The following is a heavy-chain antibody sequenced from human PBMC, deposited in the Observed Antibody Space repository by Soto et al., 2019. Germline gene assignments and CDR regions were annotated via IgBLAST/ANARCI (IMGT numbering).Heavy chain of an antibody. CDR2: IKSQAGGGTI. D-gene: IGHD3-9*01. CDR1: GSTFIYAW. J-gene: IGHJ4*02. CDR3: THVFSVAHPYSYF. Sequence: EVQLLESGGGLVKPGGSLRLSCAASGSTFIYAWMDWVRQAPGKRLEWVGRIKSQAGGGTIDYAAPVKGRFTISRDDSKNTVYLQMDSLKTEDTAVYYCTHVFSVAHPYSYFWGQGPLVTVSS. V-gene: IGHV3-15*07.